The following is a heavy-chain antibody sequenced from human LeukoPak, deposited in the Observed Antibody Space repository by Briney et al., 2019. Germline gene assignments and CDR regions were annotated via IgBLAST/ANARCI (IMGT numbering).Heavy chain of an antibody. V-gene: IGHV3-7*01. CDR1: GFTFSSYW. J-gene: IGHJ4*02. Sequence: GGSLRLSCAASGFTFSSYWVSWVRQAPGKGLEWVANIKQDGSEKYYVDSVKGRFTISRDNAKNSLYLQMNSLRAEDTVVYYCAATYYYGSGSGGGFDYWGQGTLVTVSS. D-gene: IGHD3-10*01. CDR2: IKQDGSEK. CDR3: AATYYYGSGSGGGFDY.